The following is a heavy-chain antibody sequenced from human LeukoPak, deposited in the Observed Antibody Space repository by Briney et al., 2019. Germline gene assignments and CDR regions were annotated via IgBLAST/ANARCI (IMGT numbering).Heavy chain of an antibody. Sequence: PSETLSLTCAVYGGSFSGYYWSWIRQPPGKGLEWIGEINHSGSTNYNPSLKSRVTISVDTSKNQFSLKLSSVTAADTAVYYRARVLAYYYGSGSIGRFDYWGQGTLVTVSS. V-gene: IGHV4-34*01. CDR2: INHSGST. D-gene: IGHD3-10*01. CDR1: GGSFSGYY. CDR3: ARVLAYYYGSGSIGRFDY. J-gene: IGHJ4*02.